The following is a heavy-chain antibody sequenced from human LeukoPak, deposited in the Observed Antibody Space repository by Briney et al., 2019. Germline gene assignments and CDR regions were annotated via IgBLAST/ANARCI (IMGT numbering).Heavy chain of an antibody. V-gene: IGHV4-59*08. Sequence: KASETLSLTCTVSGGSISSSYWSWIRQPPGKGLEWIGYIYYTGSTNYNPSLKSRVTISADTSKNHFSLKLGSVTAADTAVYYCARMYDSSGYYYPFDYWGQGTLVTVSS. CDR2: IYYTGST. D-gene: IGHD3-22*01. CDR1: GGSISSSY. CDR3: ARMYDSSGYYYPFDY. J-gene: IGHJ4*02.